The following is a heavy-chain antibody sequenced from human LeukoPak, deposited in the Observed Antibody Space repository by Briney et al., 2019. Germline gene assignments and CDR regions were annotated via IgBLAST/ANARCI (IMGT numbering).Heavy chain of an antibody. J-gene: IGHJ5*02. D-gene: IGHD2-21*02. V-gene: IGHV4-34*01. CDR2: INHSGST. Sequence: SETLSLTCAVYGGSFSGYYWSWIRQPPGKGPEWIGEINHSGSTNYNPSLKSRVTISVDTSKSQFSLKLSSVTAADTAVYYCARGTPPSTYCGGDCYSRWFDPWGQGTLVTVSS. CDR1: GGSFSGYY. CDR3: ARGTPPSTYCGGDCYSRWFDP.